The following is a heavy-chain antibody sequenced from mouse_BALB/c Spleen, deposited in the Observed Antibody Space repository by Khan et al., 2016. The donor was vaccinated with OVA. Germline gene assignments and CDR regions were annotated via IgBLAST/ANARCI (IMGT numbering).Heavy chain of an antibody. J-gene: IGHJ2*01. CDR3: ARVHGGDFDY. Sequence: EVQLVETGPGLVKPSQSLSLTCTVTGYSITNDYAWNWIRQFPGNKLEWLGYISYSGNTKYNPSLKSRISVTRDTSKNQFFLQLNSVTTEDTATYYCARVHGGDFDYWGQGTTLTVSS. CDR1: GYSITNDYA. V-gene: IGHV3-2*02. CDR2: ISYSGNT.